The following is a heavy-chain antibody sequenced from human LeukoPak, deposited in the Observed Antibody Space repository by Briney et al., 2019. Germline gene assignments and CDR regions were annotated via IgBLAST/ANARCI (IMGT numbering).Heavy chain of an antibody. Sequence: GGSLRLSCAASGFTFSTYAMTWVRQAPGKGLEWVSLISGTGGSTYYADSVKGRFTISRDNSKNTLYLQMNSLRAEDTAVYYCAKDLSKQHLVGRGGGGNYYYMDVWGKGTTVTISS. CDR1: GFTFSTYA. CDR3: AKDLSKQHLVGRGGGGNYYYMDV. V-gene: IGHV3-23*01. J-gene: IGHJ6*03. CDR2: ISGTGGST. D-gene: IGHD6-13*01.